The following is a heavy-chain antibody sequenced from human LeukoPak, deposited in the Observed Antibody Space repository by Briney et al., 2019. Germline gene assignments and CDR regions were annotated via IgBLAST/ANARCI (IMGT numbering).Heavy chain of an antibody. CDR1: GFTFSSYA. CDR3: ARDHHRRLYDSQARDTFDF. J-gene: IGHJ3*01. CDR2: ISGSGVST. D-gene: IGHD3-22*01. V-gene: IGHV3-23*01. Sequence: GGSLRLSCAASGFTFSSYAMSWVRQAPGKGLEWVSAISGSGVSTYYADSVKGRFTISRDNAKNSLYLQMNSLRAEDTAVYYCARDHHRRLYDSQARDTFDFWGQGTMVTVSS.